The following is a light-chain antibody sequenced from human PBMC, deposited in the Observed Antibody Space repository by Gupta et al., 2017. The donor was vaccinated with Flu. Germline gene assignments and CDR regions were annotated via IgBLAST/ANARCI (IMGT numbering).Light chain of an antibody. J-gene: IGKJ1*01. CDR3: QHRSNWPT. Sequence: EIVLTQSPATLSLSPGERATLSCRTSQSISSYLAWYQQKPGQSPRLLIYDAFNRATGIPARFSGSGSGTDFTLTISSLEPEDFAVYYCQHRSNWPTFGQGTKVEIK. CDR1: QSISSY. V-gene: IGKV3-11*01. CDR2: DAF.